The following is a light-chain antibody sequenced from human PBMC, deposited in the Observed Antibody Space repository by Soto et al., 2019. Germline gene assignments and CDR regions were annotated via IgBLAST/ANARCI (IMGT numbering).Light chain of an antibody. J-gene: IGLJ1*01. V-gene: IGLV2-14*01. CDR1: SSDLGAYNY. CDR3: TSYTSSCSLYV. Sequence: QSALTQPASVSGSPGQSITISCTGTSSDLGAYNYVSWYQHNPGKAPKLMIYEVTKRPSGVSNRFSGSKSGNTASLTISGLPPEDEGDYYCTSYTSSCSLYVFGTGTKLTVL. CDR2: EVT.